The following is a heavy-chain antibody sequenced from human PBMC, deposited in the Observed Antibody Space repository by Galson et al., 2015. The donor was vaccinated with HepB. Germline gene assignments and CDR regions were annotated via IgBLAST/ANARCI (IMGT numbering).Heavy chain of an antibody. Sequence: SLRLSCAASGFTVSSNYMSWVRQAPGKGLEWVSVIYSGGRTYYADSVKGRFTISRDNSKNTLYLQMNSLRAEDTAVYYCARVVDSSGYGTYYFDYWGQGTLVTVSS. CDR2: IYSGGRT. CDR1: GFTVSSNY. J-gene: IGHJ4*02. V-gene: IGHV3-66*01. CDR3: ARVVDSSGYGTYYFDY. D-gene: IGHD3-22*01.